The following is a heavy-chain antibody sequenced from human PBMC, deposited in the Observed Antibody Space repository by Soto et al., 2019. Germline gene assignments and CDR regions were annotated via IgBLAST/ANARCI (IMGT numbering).Heavy chain of an antibody. CDR3: ATGRLAARPGRYHYYGMDV. CDR1: GFTFSSYS. Sequence: VGSLRLSCAASGFTFSSYSMNWVRQAPGKGLEWVSSISSSSSYIYYADSVKGRFTISRDNAKNSLYLQMNSLRAEDTAVYYCATGRLAARPGRYHYYGMDVWGQGTTVTVSS. CDR2: ISSSSSYI. J-gene: IGHJ6*02. V-gene: IGHV3-21*01. D-gene: IGHD6-6*01.